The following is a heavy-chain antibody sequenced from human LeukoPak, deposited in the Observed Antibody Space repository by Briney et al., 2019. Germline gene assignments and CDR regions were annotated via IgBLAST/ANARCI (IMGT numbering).Heavy chain of an antibody. CDR2: ISAYNDNT. J-gene: IGHJ4*02. CDR3: ARDEYLKYSGSTIDY. CDR1: GYTFTSYG. D-gene: IGHD1-26*01. V-gene: IGHV1-18*01. Sequence: GASVKDSCKSSGYTFTSYGFSWLRQAAGQGLEWMGCISAYNDNTNYAQQLQGRVTMTTHTSTSRAYMELRSLRSDDTAVYYCARDEYLKYSGSTIDYWGEGSLTSVSS.